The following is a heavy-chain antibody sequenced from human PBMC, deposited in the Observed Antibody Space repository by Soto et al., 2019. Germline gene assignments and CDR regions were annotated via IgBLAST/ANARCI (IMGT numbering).Heavy chain of an antibody. CDR1: GYTFTGYY. Sequence: GASVKVSCKASGYTFTGYYMHWVRQAPGQGLEWMGWINPNSGGTNYAQKFQGRVTMTRDTSISTAYMELSRLRSGDTAVYYCARVPYYYDSSGYYFLDYWGQGTLVTVSS. CDR2: INPNSGGT. J-gene: IGHJ4*02. V-gene: IGHV1-2*02. D-gene: IGHD3-22*01. CDR3: ARVPYYYDSSGYYFLDY.